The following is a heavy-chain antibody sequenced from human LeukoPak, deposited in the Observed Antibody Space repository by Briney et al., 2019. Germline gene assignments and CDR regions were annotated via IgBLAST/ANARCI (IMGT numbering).Heavy chain of an antibody. CDR1: GFTFSSYW. D-gene: IGHD2/OR15-2a*01. CDR2: IKQDGSEK. J-gene: IGHJ4*02. V-gene: IGHV3-7*01. Sequence: GGSLRLSCAASGFTFSSYWMSWVRQAPGKGLEWVANIKQDGSEKYYVDSVKGRFTISRDNAKNTVYLQMTSLRTGDTAVYYCARDILYRDTDWGQGTLVTVSS. CDR3: ARDILYRDTD.